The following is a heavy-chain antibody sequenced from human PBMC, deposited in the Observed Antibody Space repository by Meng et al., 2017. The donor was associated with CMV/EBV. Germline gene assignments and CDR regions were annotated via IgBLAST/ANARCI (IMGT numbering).Heavy chain of an antibody. V-gene: IGHV1-2*02. J-gene: IGHJ4*02. CDR2: VNSNNDAT. D-gene: IGHD6-19*01. CDR1: GFTFSDYY. Sequence: QVQLVESGAGMKKPGASVTVSCTASGFTFSDYYIHWVRQAPGKGLEWMGWVNSNNDATNYARKFQGRDSMTRDTSISTAHMELSRLMSDDTAVYYCVRSSGWSLFDYWGQGTLVTVSS. CDR3: VRSSGWSLFDY.